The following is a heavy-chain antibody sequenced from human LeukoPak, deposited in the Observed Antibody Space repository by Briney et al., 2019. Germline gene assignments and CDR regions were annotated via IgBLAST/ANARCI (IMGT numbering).Heavy chain of an antibody. CDR2: IYYSGST. J-gene: IGHJ4*02. V-gene: IGHV4-30-4*08. CDR1: GGSISSADYH. D-gene: IGHD4-17*01. Sequence: SETLSLTCTVSGGSISSADYHWHWIRQPPGKGLEWIGYIYYSGSTYYNPSLQSRVIISVDTSKHQFSLKLSSVTAADTAVYYCARDRTGYGHFDYWGRGTLVTVSS. CDR3: ARDRTGYGHFDY.